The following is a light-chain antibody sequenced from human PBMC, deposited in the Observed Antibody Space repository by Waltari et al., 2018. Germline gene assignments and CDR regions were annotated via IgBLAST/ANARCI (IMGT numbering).Light chain of an antibody. V-gene: IGLV2-8*01. Sequence: QPALTQPPSASGSPGQSVPIPCPGTSGAVGRYNNFSWYQQHPGKAPKLMIYEVSKRPSGVPARLSGSKSGNTASLTVSGLQAEDEADYYCSSYAGSNNVVFGGGTKLTVL. CDR2: EVS. CDR1: SGAVGRYNN. CDR3: SSYAGSNNVV. J-gene: IGLJ2*01.